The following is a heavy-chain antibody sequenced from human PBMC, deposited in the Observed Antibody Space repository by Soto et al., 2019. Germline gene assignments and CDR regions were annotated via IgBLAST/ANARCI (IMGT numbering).Heavy chain of an antibody. V-gene: IGHV4-4*02. CDR1: GGSIISSNW. D-gene: IGHD6-19*01. Sequence: SETLSLICAVSGGSIISSNWWSLVRQPPGKGLEWIGEIYHSGSTNYNPSLKSRVTISVDKSKNQFSLKLSSVTAADTAVYYCARDDSSGWEYYFDYWGQGTLVTVSS. CDR2: IYHSGST. CDR3: ARDDSSGWEYYFDY. J-gene: IGHJ4*02.